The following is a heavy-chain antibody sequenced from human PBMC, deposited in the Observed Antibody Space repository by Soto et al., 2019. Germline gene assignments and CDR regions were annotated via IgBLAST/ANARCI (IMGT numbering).Heavy chain of an antibody. CDR3: ARSVALGGGFDY. D-gene: IGHD2-21*01. V-gene: IGHV1-2*02. Sequence: QVHLVQSGAELKKPAASVKISCKASGYTFSHYYMHWVRQAPGQGLEWMGWINPNSGDTNYAQKFQVRVTITTDTSINTGYMELSRLTSDDTAVYYCARSVALGGGFDYWGQGTLVTVSS. CDR1: GYTFSHYY. J-gene: IGHJ4*02. CDR2: INPNSGDT.